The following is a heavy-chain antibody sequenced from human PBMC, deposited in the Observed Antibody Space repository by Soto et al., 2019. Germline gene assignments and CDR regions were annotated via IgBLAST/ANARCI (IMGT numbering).Heavy chain of an antibody. V-gene: IGHV4-61*01. J-gene: IGHJ4*02. D-gene: IGHD3-3*01. CDR1: GGSVSSGSYY. Sequence: SETLSLTCTVSGGSVSSGSYYWSWIRQPPGKGLEWIGYIYYSGSTNYNPSLKSRVTISVDTPKNQFSLKLTSVTAADTAIYFCARGQAFWTGYYRMPYYFDYWGRGTLVTVSS. CDR3: ARGQAFWTGYYRMPYYFDY. CDR2: IYYSGST.